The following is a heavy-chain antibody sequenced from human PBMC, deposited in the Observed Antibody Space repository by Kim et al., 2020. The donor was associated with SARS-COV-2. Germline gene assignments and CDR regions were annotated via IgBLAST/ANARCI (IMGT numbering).Heavy chain of an antibody. J-gene: IGHJ6*02. CDR1: GGSFSGYY. D-gene: IGHD3-16*02. CDR2: INHSGST. V-gene: IGHV4-34*01. Sequence: SETLSLTCAVYGGSFSGYYWSWIRQPPGKGLEWIGEINHSGSTNYNPSLKSRVTISVDTSKNQFSLKLSSVTAADTAVYYCARGGSCRPYDYVWGSYRQRGCNYYYYGMDVWGQGTTVTVSS. CDR3: ARGGSCRPYDYVWGSYRQRGCNYYYYGMDV.